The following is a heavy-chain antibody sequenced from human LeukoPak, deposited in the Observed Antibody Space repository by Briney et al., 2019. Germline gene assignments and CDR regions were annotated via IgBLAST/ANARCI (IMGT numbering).Heavy chain of an antibody. CDR1: GFTFSSYA. V-gene: IGHV3-23*01. Sequence: GGSLRLSCAASGFTFSSYAMSWVRQAPGKGLEWVSAISGSGGSTYYADSVKGRFTISRDNSKNTLYLQMNSLRAEDTAVYYCAKTQSYYYGSGTTGDWFDPWGQGTLVTVSS. CDR3: AKTQSYYYGSGTTGDWFDP. CDR2: ISGSGGST. D-gene: IGHD3-10*01. J-gene: IGHJ5*02.